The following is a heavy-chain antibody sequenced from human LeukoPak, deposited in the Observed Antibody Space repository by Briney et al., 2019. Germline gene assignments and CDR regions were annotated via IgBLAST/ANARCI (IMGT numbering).Heavy chain of an antibody. V-gene: IGHV1-46*01. CDR3: ARSQGGNTLWFDP. D-gene: IGHD4-23*01. Sequence: ASVKVSCKASGYTFTSYYMHWVRQAPGQGLEWMGIINTSGGSTTYAQKFQGRVSMTRDTSTSTVYLEVSSLRSENTAVYYCARSQGGNTLWFDPWGQGTLVTVSS. CDR2: INTSGGST. CDR1: GYTFTSYY. J-gene: IGHJ5*02.